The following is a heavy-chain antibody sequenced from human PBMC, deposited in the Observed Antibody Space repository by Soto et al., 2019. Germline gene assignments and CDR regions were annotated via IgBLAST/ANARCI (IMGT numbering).Heavy chain of an antibody. CDR1: GGYFRSYY. CDR3: ARSLRQYLVRRGLFGI. Sequence: SETLSLTCAVHGGYFRSYYWSRIRQPPGRGLEWFGDITHSGSTNFNPSLKSRVTISVDMSKNQFSLKLTSVTAADTAVYYWARSLRQYLVRRGLFGICGQGYLVT. D-gene: IGHD3-10*02. V-gene: IGHV4-34*01. J-gene: IGHJ4*02. CDR2: ITHSGST.